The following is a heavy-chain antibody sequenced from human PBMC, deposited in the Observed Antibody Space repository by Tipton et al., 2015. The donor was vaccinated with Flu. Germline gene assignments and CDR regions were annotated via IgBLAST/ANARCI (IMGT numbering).Heavy chain of an antibody. V-gene: IGHV4-59*12. CDR1: GDSISSDFY. CDR3: ARDPSLGMPDYFDS. CDR2: IYNSAYT. J-gene: IGHJ4*02. D-gene: IGHD2-2*01. Sequence: LRLSCAVSGDSISSDFYWAWIRQFPGKGLEWIGYIYNSAYTKYNPSLESRVTISADTPKKQFSLQLRSVTAADTAVYYCARDPSLGMPDYFDSWGQGILVTASS.